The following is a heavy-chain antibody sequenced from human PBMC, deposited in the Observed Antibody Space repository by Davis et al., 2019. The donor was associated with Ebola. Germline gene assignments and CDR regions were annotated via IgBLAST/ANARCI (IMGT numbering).Heavy chain of an antibody. CDR3: ARGTTVIYYYYYGMDV. J-gene: IGHJ6*02. V-gene: IGHV4-34*01. CDR2: INHSGST. D-gene: IGHD4-17*01. CDR1: GASSSGYY. Sequence: SETLSLTCAVYGASSSGYYWSWIRQPPGKGLEWIGEINHSGSTNYNPSLKSRVTISVDTSKNQFSLNLSSVTAANTAVYYCARGTTVIYYYYYGMDVWGQGTTVTVSS.